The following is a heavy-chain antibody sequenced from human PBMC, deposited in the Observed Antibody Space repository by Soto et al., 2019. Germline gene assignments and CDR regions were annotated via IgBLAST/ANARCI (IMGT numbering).Heavy chain of an antibody. V-gene: IGHV3-23*01. J-gene: IGHJ4*02. CDR3: AKLSRFPGGLRALF. CDR2: ISGSSGGST. D-gene: IGHD3-10*01. CDR1: GFTFSTYA. Sequence: EVQLLESGGTLVQPGGSLRLSCAASGFTFSTYAMNWVRQAPGKGLEWVSYISGSSGGSTYYADSVKGRFTISSDKSKTTLFLQRNSLRVEDTAVYYCAKLSRFPGGLRALFWGQGSLVNVSS.